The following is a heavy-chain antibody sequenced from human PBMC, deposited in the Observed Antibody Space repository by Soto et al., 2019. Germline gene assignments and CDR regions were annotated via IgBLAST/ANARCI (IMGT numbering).Heavy chain of an antibody. CDR2: IRSKAYGGTT. CDR3: TTYYDFWSGYLGSRLAFDI. D-gene: IGHD3-3*01. Sequence: SLRLSCTASGFTFGDYAMSWFRQAPGKGLEWVGFIRSKAYGGTTEYAASVKGRFTISRDDSKSIAYLQMNSLKTEDTAVYYCTTYYDFWSGYLGSRLAFDIWGQGTMVTVSS. CDR1: GFTFGDYA. J-gene: IGHJ3*02. V-gene: IGHV3-49*03.